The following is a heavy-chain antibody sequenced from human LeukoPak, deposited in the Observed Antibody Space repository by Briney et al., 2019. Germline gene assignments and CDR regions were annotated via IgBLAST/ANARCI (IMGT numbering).Heavy chain of an antibody. CDR1: GFTFNDYA. J-gene: IGHJ4*02. CDR3: AKVAQTTIGYYFDY. Sequence: GGSLRLSCAASGFTFNDYAMSWVRQAPGKGLEWVSGSSGSGGSTYYADSVKGRFTISRDNSKNTLYLQMNSLRAEDTAVYYCAKVAQTTIGYYFDYWGQGTLVTVSS. D-gene: IGHD1-14*01. CDR2: SSGSGGST. V-gene: IGHV3-23*01.